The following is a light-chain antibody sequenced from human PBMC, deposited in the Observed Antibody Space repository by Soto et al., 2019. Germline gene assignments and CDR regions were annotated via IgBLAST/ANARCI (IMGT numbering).Light chain of an antibody. V-gene: IGKV3-20*01. Sequence: EIVLTQSPGTLSLSPGERATLSCRASQSVTSSYLAWYQQKPGQAPRLFIYGASSRATGIPDRFSGSASGTDFTLTISRLEPEDFAVYHCQQYGNSPSTFGQGTKVDIK. J-gene: IGKJ1*01. CDR2: GAS. CDR1: QSVTSSY. CDR3: QQYGNSPST.